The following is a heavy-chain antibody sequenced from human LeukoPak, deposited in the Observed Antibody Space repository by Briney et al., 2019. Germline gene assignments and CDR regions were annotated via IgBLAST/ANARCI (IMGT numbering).Heavy chain of an antibody. CDR1: GGTFSSYA. CDR3: ARVGKRAGLDY. D-gene: IGHD1-26*01. J-gene: IGHJ4*02. Sequence: GASVKVSCKASGGTFSSYAISWVRQAPGQGLEWMGRIIPILGIANYAQKFQGRVTITADKSTSTAYMELSSLRSEDTAVYYCARVGKRAGLDYWGQGTLVTVSS. V-gene: IGHV1-69*04. CDR2: IIPILGIA.